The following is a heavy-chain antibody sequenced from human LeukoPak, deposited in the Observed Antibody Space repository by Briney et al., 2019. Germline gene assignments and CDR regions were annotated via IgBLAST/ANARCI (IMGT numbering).Heavy chain of an antibody. D-gene: IGHD3-10*01. CDR1: GGSLSHYY. J-gene: IGHJ2*01. CDR3: ARGGGITRRYWYFDL. V-gene: IGHV4-59*01. CDR2: ISYTGST. Sequence: PSETLSLTCTVSGGSLSHYYWSWLRQSPGKGLECIGYISYTGSTNYNPSLKSRVTISVDTSNNLFSLKLRSVTAADTAVYYCARGGGITRRYWYFDLWGRGTLVTVSS.